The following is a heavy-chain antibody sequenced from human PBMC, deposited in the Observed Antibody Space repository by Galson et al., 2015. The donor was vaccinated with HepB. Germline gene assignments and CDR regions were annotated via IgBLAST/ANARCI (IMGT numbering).Heavy chain of an antibody. CDR1: GFTFSSYW. J-gene: IGHJ6*02. V-gene: IGHV3-7*03. CDR2: IKQDGSEK. D-gene: IGHD2-2*01. CDR3: ARDKGRGSSTGGMDV. Sequence: SLRLSCAASGFTFSSYWMSWVRQAPGKGLEWVANIKQDGSEKYYVDSLKGRFTISRDNAKNSLYLQMSSLRAEDTAVYYCARDKGRGSSTGGMDVWGQGTTVTVSS.